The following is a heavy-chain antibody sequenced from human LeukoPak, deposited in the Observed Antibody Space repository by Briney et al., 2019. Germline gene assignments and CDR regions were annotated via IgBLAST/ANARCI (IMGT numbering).Heavy chain of an antibody. CDR2: ISGGGSYT. CDR1: GFTFSTYA. J-gene: IGHJ4*02. Sequence: PGGSLRLSCAASGFTFSTYAMTWVRQAPGKGLEWVSGISGGGSYTYYADSVKGRFNISRDNSKNTLSLQMNSLRAEDTAVYYCAKDSRGTTTTIYYFDCWGQGTLVTVSS. V-gene: IGHV3-23*01. D-gene: IGHD4-17*01. CDR3: AKDSRGTTTTIYYFDC.